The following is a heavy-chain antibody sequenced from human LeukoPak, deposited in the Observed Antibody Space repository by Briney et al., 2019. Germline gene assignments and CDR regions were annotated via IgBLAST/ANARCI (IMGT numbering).Heavy chain of an antibody. V-gene: IGHV4-59*01. CDR2: IYYSGST. CDR3: AREQQLAAADWFDP. J-gene: IGHJ5*02. CDR1: GGSISSYY. D-gene: IGHD6-6*01. Sequence: SETLSLTCTVSGGSISSYYWSWIRQPPGKGLEWIGYIYYSGSTNYNPSLKSRVTISVDTSKNQFSLKLSSVTAADTAVYYCAREQQLAAADWFDPWGQGTLVTVSS.